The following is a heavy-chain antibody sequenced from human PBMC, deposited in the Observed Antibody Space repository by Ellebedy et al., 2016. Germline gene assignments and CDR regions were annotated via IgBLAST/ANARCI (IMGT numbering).Heavy chain of an antibody. V-gene: IGHV3-30*04. Sequence: GGSLRLSCVASGFTYRSSSMFWFRQAPGKGLEYVAVTSYDGGERYYGDSVEGRFTISRDNSKNILYLEMDSLRVEDTAVYYCARAHGGEDWLPTADSWGQGILVSVSS. D-gene: IGHD3/OR15-3a*01. J-gene: IGHJ4*02. CDR2: TSYDGGER. CDR1: GFTYRSSS. CDR3: ARAHGGEDWLPTADS.